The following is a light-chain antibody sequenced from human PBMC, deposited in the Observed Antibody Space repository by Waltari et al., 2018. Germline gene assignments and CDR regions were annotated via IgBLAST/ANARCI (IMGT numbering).Light chain of an antibody. J-gene: IGKJ3*01. Sequence: IQLTQSPSSLSASVGDRVTITCRARQGISSYLAWYQQKPGKAPKLLIYAGSTLLNGVPSRFSGGGFGTDFTLTISSLQPEDFATYYCQQVNSYPFTFGPGTTVDIK. CDR2: AGS. V-gene: IGKV1-9*01. CDR1: QGISSY. CDR3: QQVNSYPFT.